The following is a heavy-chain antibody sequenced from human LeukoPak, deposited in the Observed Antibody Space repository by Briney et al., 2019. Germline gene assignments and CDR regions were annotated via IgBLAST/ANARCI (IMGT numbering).Heavy chain of an antibody. Sequence: GGSLRLSCAASGLTVSSNYMSWVRQAPGKGLEWVSTIYSGGDTYYADSVKGRFTIPRDYSTNTVYLQMNSLRADDTAVYYCARSLKVGAFMNYFDYWGQGALVTVSS. D-gene: IGHD1-26*01. CDR1: GLTVSSNY. V-gene: IGHV3-53*01. CDR2: IYSGGDT. CDR3: ARSLKVGAFMNYFDY. J-gene: IGHJ4*02.